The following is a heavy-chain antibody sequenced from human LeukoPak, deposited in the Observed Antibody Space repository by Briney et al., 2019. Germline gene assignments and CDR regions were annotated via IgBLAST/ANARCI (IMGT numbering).Heavy chain of an antibody. J-gene: IGHJ4*02. Sequence: GGSLRLSCAASGFTFSSYWMSWVRQASGKGLEWVGRIRSKANSYATAYAASVKGRSTISRDDSKNTAYLQMNSLKTEDTAVYYCTRSMGGDYWGQGTLVTVSS. CDR3: TRSMGGDY. CDR1: GFTFSSYW. V-gene: IGHV3-73*01. D-gene: IGHD1-26*01. CDR2: IRSKANSYAT.